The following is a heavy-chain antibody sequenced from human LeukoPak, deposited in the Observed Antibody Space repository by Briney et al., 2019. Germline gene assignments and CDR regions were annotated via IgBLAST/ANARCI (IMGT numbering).Heavy chain of an antibody. V-gene: IGHV1-2*02. J-gene: IGHJ4*02. CDR2: INPNSGGT. CDR1: GYTFSGYY. Sequence: GASVKVSCKASGYTFSGYYMHWVRQAPGQGLEWVGWINPNSGGTNYAQKFQGRVTMTRDTSISTAYMELSRLRSDDTAVYYCARDSPAISFDYWGQGTLVTVSS. CDR3: ARDSPAISFDY. D-gene: IGHD2-2*01.